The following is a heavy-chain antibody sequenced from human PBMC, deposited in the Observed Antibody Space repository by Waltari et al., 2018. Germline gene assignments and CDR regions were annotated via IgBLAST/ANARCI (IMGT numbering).Heavy chain of an antibody. D-gene: IGHD3-10*01. J-gene: IGHJ4*02. CDR3: VRTRDFYGSGSYSGSDY. Sequence: QVQLQESGPGLVKPSQTLSLTCTVSGGSISSSGYYWSWIRQHPGKGLEWIGYIYYSGRTYYNPSLKSRVTILVDTSKSQFSLKLSSVTAADTAVYYCVRTRDFYGSGSYSGSDYWGQGTLVTVSS. CDR1: GGSISSSGYY. V-gene: IGHV4-31*03. CDR2: IYYSGRT.